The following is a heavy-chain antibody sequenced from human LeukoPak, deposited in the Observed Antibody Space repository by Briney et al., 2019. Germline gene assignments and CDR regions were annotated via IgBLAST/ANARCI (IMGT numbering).Heavy chain of an antibody. CDR3: AREDSSGLDY. V-gene: IGHV3-48*03. Sequence: GGSLRLSCAASGFTFSIYEMNWVRQAPGKGLEWVSSSSGITIYYAESVKGRFTISRDNAKNSLYLQMNSLRAEDTAIYYCAREDSSGLDYWGQGTLVTVSS. CDR1: GFTFSIYE. CDR2: SSSGITI. D-gene: IGHD6-19*01. J-gene: IGHJ4*02.